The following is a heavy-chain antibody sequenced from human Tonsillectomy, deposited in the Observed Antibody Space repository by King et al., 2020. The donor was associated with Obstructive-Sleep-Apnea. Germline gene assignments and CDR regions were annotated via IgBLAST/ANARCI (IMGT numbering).Heavy chain of an antibody. CDR3: ASPANGDYDF. V-gene: IGHV3-23*04. Sequence: VQLVESGGGFGQPGGSLRLSFAASGFTFNTYDMTWVRQAPRKGRGWVSTITPGGSPAYYADSVKGRFTISRDNSTNTVYLQMNSLRAEDTAVYYCASPANGDYDFWGQGTLVTVSS. D-gene: IGHD4-17*01. CDR2: ITPGGSPA. J-gene: IGHJ4*02. CDR1: GFTFNTYD.